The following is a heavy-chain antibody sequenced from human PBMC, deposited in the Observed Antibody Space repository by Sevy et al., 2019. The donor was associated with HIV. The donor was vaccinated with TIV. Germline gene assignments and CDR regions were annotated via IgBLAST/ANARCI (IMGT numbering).Heavy chain of an antibody. V-gene: IGHV3-7*03. CDR2: IKLDGSEK. CDR1: GFTFSNYW. CDR3: ARDCSSTSCLWGLDV. Sequence: GGSLRLSCAASGFTFSNYWMSWVRQAPGKGLEWVANIKLDGSEKYYVDSVKRRFTISRDNAKNSLYLQMNSLRAEDTALYYCARDCSSTSCLWGLDVWGQGTTVTV. D-gene: IGHD2-2*01. J-gene: IGHJ6*02.